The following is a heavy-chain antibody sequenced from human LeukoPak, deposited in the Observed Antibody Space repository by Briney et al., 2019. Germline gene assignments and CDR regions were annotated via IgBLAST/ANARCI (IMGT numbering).Heavy chain of an antibody. Sequence: ASLKVSSKASGYTFTSYDINWVGQATGQGLEWMGWMNPNSGNTSYAQKFQGRVTITTNTSISTAYMERSSLRSEDTAVYYCARAWANNWFDPWGQGTLVTVSP. D-gene: IGHD3-16*01. V-gene: IGHV1-8*01. CDR2: MNPNSGNT. CDR1: GYTFTSYD. J-gene: IGHJ5*02. CDR3: ARAWANNWFDP.